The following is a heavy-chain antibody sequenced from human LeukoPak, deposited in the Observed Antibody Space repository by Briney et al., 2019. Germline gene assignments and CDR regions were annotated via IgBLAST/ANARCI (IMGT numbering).Heavy chain of an antibody. J-gene: IGHJ4*02. D-gene: IGHD6-13*01. V-gene: IGHV3-11*01. CDR1: GFTFSDNY. CDR3: AREMDSSSWYGRIIGSSGDQLHDEDY. CDR2: ISSSGSI. Sequence: AGGSLRLSCAASGFTFSDNYMSWIRQAPGKGLEWVSYISSSGSIYYADSGKGRFTISRDNSKNTLYLQMNSLRAEDTAVYYCAREMDSSSWYGRIIGSSGDQLHDEDYWGQGTLVTVSS.